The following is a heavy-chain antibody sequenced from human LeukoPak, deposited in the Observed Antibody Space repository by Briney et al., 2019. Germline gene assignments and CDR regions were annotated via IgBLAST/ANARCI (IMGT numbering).Heavy chain of an antibody. D-gene: IGHD3-16*01. CDR2: INPNSGGT. CDR3: ARGTDYRPLDY. V-gene: IGHV1-2*02. Sequence: ASVKFSCKASGYTFTSYDINWVRQAPGQGLEWMGWINPNSGGTNYAQKFQGRVTMTRDTSISTAYMELSRLRSDDTAVYYCARGTDYRPLDYWGQGTLVTVSS. CDR1: GYTFTSYD. J-gene: IGHJ4*02.